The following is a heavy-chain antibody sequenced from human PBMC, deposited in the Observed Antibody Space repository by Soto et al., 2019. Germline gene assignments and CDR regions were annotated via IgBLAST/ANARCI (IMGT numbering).Heavy chain of an antibody. Sequence: SVKVSCKASGGTFSSYAISWVRQAPGQGLEWMGGIIPIFGTANYAQKFQGRVTITADESTSTAYMELSSLRSEDTALYYFARGSTTVTHYVYDSWFDPWGQGTLVTVSS. CDR2: IIPIFGTA. D-gene: IGHD4-17*01. J-gene: IGHJ5*02. V-gene: IGHV1-69*13. CDR3: ARGSTTVTHYVYDSWFDP. CDR1: GGTFSSYA.